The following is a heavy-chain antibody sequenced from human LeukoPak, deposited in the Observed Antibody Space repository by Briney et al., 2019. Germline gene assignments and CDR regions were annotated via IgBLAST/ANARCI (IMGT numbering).Heavy chain of an antibody. CDR2: IKSDGSST. CDR3: ARDGRIAAPGTDLDY. Sequence: GGSLRLSCAASGFSFSSYWMHWVRQAPGKGLVWVSRIKSDGSSTNYADSVKGRFTISRDNAKNTLYLQMNSLRAEDTAVYCCARDGRIAAPGTDLDYWGQGTLVTVSS. D-gene: IGHD6-13*01. J-gene: IGHJ4*02. V-gene: IGHV3-74*01. CDR1: GFSFSSYW.